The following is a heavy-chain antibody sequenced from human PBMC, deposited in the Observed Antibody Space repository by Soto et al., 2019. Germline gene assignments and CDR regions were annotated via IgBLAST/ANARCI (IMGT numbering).Heavy chain of an antibody. CDR1: SAPVSSSTYT. V-gene: IGHV4-39*01. CDR2: IYYSGST. CDR3: ARLHGYCISSSCHGHYAMDV. D-gene: IGHD2-2*01. Sequence: QLQLQESGPGLVKPSETLSLTCTVSSAPVSSSTYTWGWIRKPPGKGLEWIGRIYYSGSTYYNPPLNSRVTVSVDTSKNQFSLKVTSVTAADTAVYYCARLHGYCISSSCHGHYAMDVWGQGTTVTVSS. J-gene: IGHJ6*02.